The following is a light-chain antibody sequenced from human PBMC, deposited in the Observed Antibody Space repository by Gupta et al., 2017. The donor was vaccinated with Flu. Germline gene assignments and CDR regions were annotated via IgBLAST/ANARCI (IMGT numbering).Light chain of an antibody. CDR2: GAS. V-gene: IGKV3-15*01. CDR1: QSVSSN. CDR3: QQENNWPPV. Sequence: EIVMTQSPATLSVSPGERATLSCRASQSVSSNLAWYQQKPGQAPRLLIYGASTRATGIPARFSGSGSGTEFTLTISSLQSEDFAVYSCQQENNWPPVFGHGTKVDIK. J-gene: IGKJ3*01.